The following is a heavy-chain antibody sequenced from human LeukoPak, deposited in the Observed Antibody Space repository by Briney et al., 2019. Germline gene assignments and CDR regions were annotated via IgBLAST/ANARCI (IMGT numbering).Heavy chain of an antibody. V-gene: IGHV4-34*01. J-gene: IGHJ6*03. CDR1: GGSFSGYY. CDR2: INHSGST. D-gene: IGHD2-15*01. CDR3: ARGVHCSGGSCYLFGYYYYMDV. Sequence: SETLSLTCAVYGGSFSGYYWSWIRQPPGKGLGWIGEINHSGSTYYNPSLKSRVTISVDTSKNQFSLKLSSVTAADTAVYYCARGVHCSGGSCYLFGYYYYMDVWGKGTTVTISS.